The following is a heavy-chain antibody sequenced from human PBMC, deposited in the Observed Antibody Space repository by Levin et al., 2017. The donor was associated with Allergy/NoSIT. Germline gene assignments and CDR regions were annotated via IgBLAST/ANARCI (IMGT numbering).Heavy chain of an antibody. CDR1: GFTFSSYA. J-gene: IGHJ4*02. V-gene: IGHV3-30-3*01. D-gene: IGHD4-17*01. Sequence: GGSLRLSCAASGFTFSSYAMHWVRQAPGKGLEWVAVISYDGSNKYYADSVKGRFTISRDNSKNTLYLQMNSLRAEDTAVYYCAREFDYGWGRVEEYYFDYWGQGTLVTVSS. CDR2: ISYDGSNK. CDR3: AREFDYGWGRVEEYYFDY.